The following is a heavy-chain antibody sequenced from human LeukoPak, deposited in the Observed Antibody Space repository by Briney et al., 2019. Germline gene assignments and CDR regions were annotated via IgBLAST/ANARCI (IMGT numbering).Heavy chain of an antibody. D-gene: IGHD5-18*01. Sequence: PSETLSLTCTVSSGSFSSSSYFCGWIRQPPGMGLEWIATINYSGITYYNPSINSRATTSVDTSNNQFSLKLSSVTAADPAVYYCARLRGGVQLWGDWGQGALVTVSS. J-gene: IGHJ4*01. CDR2: INYSGIT. V-gene: IGHV4-39*01. CDR3: ARLRGGVQLWGD. CDR1: SGSFSSSSYF.